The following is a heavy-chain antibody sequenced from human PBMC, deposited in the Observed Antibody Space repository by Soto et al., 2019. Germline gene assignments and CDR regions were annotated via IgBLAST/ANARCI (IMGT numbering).Heavy chain of an antibody. CDR2: MNPNRTIT. J-gene: IGHJ5*02. CDR1: GYTFTTYD. CDR3: VRGGFLSHDHVIIAPATLGFDP. D-gene: IGHD2-2*01. V-gene: IGHV1-8*01. Sequence: QVQLMQSGAEVKKPGASVKVSCKASGYTFTTYDINWVRQAPGQGLEWMGWMNPNRTITGYAEKFQGRVTMTRNTSISTAYMELSSLRYDDTAVYYCVRGGFLSHDHVIIAPATLGFDPWGQGTLVTASS.